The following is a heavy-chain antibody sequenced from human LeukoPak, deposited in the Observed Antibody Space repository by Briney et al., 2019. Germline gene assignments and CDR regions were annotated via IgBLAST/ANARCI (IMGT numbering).Heavy chain of an antibody. CDR1: GITFSSFG. D-gene: IGHD3-3*01. CDR3: AKQYDFWSGPDY. J-gene: IGHJ4*02. CDR2: IWYDGSNK. V-gene: IGHV3-30*02. Sequence: PGGSLRLSCAASGITFSSFGMHWVRQAPGKGLEWVAFIWYDGSNKFYADSVKGRFTISRDNSKNTLYLQMNSLRVEDTAVYYCAKQYDFWSGPDYWGQGTLVTVSS.